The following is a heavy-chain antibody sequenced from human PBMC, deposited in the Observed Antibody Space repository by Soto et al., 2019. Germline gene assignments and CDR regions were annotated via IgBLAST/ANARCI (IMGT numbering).Heavy chain of an antibody. CDR2: ISAYNGNT. D-gene: IGHD3-3*01. V-gene: IGHV1-18*01. J-gene: IGHJ5*02. Sequence: ASVKVSCKASGYTFTSYGISWVRQAPGQGLEWMGWISAYNGNTNYAQKLQGRVTMTTDTSTSTAYMELRSLRSDDTAVYYCARDHPYYDFWSVRANWFDPWGQGTLVTVSS. CDR3: ARDHPYYDFWSVRANWFDP. CDR1: GYTFTSYG.